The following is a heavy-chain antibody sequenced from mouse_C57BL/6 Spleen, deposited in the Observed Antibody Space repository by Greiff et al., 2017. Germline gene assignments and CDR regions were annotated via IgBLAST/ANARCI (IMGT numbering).Heavy chain of an antibody. CDR1: GYTFTSYW. V-gene: IGHV1-50*01. J-gene: IGHJ2*01. CDR3: ARGGDLDY. CDR2: IDPSDSYT. Sequence: QVQLQQPGAELVKPGASVKLSCKASGYTFTSYWMQWVKQRPGQGLEWIGEIDPSDSYTNYNHKFKGKATVTVDTSSSTAYMQLSSLTSEASAVYCCARGGDLDYWGQGTTLTVSS. D-gene: IGHD3-3*01.